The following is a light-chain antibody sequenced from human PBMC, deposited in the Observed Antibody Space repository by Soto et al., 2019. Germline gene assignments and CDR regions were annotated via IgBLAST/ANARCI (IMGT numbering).Light chain of an antibody. Sequence: QSVLTQPPSASGTPGQRVTISCSGSNSNIGTNTVNWYQQLPGTAPKLLIYTNNQRPSGVPDRFSGSKSGTSASLAISGLKSEYEADYYCEAWDDSLNGQVFGGGTKVTVL. J-gene: IGLJ2*01. CDR3: EAWDDSLNGQV. CDR1: NSNIGTNT. V-gene: IGLV1-44*01. CDR2: TNN.